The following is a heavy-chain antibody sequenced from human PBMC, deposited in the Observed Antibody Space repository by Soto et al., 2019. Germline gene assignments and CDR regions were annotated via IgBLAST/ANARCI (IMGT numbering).Heavy chain of an antibody. CDR2: IYYSGST. V-gene: IGHV4-30-4*01. Sequence: SETLSLTCTVSGGSISSGDYYWSWIRQPPGKGLEWIGYIYYSGSTYYNPSLKSRVTISVDTSKNQFSLKLSSVTAADTAVYYCARVGIKLWYDDWGQGTLVTVSS. CDR1: GGSISSGDYY. CDR3: ARVGIKLWYDD. J-gene: IGHJ4*02. D-gene: IGHD5-18*01.